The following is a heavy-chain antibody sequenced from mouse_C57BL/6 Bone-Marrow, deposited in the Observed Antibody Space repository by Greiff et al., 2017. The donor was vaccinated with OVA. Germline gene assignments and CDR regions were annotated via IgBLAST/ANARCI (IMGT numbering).Heavy chain of an antibody. V-gene: IGHV1-55*01. Sequence: QVQLQQSGAELVKPGASVKMSCKASGYTFTSYWITWVKQRPGQGLEWIGDIYPGSGSTNYNEKFKSKATLTVDTSSSTAYMQLSSLTSEDSAVYYCARGFITTVVAKEVIDYWGQGTTLTVSA. CDR3: ARGFITTVVAKEVIDY. J-gene: IGHJ2*01. CDR2: IYPGSGST. CDR1: GYTFTSYW. D-gene: IGHD1-1*01.